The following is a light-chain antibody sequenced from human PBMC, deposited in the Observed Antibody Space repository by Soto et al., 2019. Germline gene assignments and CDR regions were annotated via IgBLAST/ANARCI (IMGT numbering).Light chain of an antibody. J-gene: IGKJ3*01. CDR2: DAS. V-gene: IGKV3-11*01. CDR3: RQLSNWPREGFT. Sequence: EIVLTQSPATLSLSPGERATLSCRASQSVSTYLAWYQQKPGQAPRLLIYDASNRATGIPARFSGSGSGTDFTLTISSLEPEDFAVYYCRQLSNWPREGFTFGPGTKVDLK. CDR1: QSVSTY.